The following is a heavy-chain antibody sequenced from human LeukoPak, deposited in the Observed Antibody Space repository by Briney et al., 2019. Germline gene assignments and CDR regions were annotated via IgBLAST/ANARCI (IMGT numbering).Heavy chain of an antibody. CDR3: AKTSPGYTYGLLDY. D-gene: IGHD5-18*01. CDR2: IYSGGNT. J-gene: IGHJ4*02. Sequence: GGSLRLSCVASGFIVSDNYMSWVRQAPGKGLEWVSVIYSGGNTYYADSVKGRFTISRDTSKNTLYLQMNSLRVEDTAVYYCAKTSPGYTYGLLDYWGQGTLVTVSS. V-gene: IGHV3-66*01. CDR1: GFIVSDNY.